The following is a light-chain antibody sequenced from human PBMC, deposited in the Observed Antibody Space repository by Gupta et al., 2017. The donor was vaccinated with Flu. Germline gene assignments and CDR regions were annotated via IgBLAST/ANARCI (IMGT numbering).Light chain of an antibody. CDR1: QSVGSN. CDR2: DAS. V-gene: IGKV3-11*01. CDR3: HQHDSWPLT. Sequence: EIVLTQSPATLSLSPGERATLSCRTSQSVGSNLAWYQQRPGQPPRLLMYDASNRATGIPARFSGSGSGTDFTLSISSLEPEDSATYYCHQHDSWPLTFGGGTXVEIK. J-gene: IGKJ4*01.